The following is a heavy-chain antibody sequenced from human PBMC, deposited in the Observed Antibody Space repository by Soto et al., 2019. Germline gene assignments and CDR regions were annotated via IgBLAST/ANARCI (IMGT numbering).Heavy chain of an antibody. CDR1: GYTLTNYY. CDR2: INPSGGST. Sequence: AAVKVSCKASGYTLTNYYMHWVRQAPGQGLEWMGLINPSGGSTRYAQKFQGRVTMTRDTSTNTVYMELSGLRSEDTAVFYCAGFFDFWSGYEDDERGEGNGFDIWGKGTRVTVSS. CDR3: AGFFDFWSGYEDDERGEGNGFDI. J-gene: IGHJ3*02. D-gene: IGHD3-3*01. V-gene: IGHV1-46*01.